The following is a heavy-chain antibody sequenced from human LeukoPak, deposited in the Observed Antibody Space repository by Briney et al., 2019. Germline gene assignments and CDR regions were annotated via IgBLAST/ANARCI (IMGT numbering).Heavy chain of an antibody. CDR3: AKGAPSRWLQQVYFDY. CDR1: GFTFSSYW. Sequence: PGGSLRLSCAASGFTFSSYWMSWMRQAPGKGLEWVANIKYDGNEEYYADSVKGRFTISRDNSKNTLYLQMNSLRAEDTAVYYCAKGAPSRWLQQVYFDYWGQGTLVTVSS. V-gene: IGHV3-7*03. CDR2: IKYDGNEE. D-gene: IGHD5-24*01. J-gene: IGHJ4*02.